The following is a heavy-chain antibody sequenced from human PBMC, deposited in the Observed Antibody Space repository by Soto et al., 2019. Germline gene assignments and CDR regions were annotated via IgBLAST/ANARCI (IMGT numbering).Heavy chain of an antibody. D-gene: IGHD6-19*01. V-gene: IGHV2-70*01. CDR3: ARIVTRDSSGWGSFDY. CDR1: GFSLITSGMC. J-gene: IGHJ4*02. CDR2: IDWDDDK. Sequence: VSGPTLVNPTQTLTLTCTFSGFSLITSGMCVSCIRQPPGKALEWLALIDWDDDKYYSTSLKTRLTISKDTSKNQVVLTMTNMDPVDTATYYCARIVTRDSSGWGSFDYWGQGTLVTVSS.